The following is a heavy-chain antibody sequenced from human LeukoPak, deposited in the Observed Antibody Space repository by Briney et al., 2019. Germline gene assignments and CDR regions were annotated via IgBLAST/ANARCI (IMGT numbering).Heavy chain of an antibody. CDR1: GFTFRRYW. V-gene: IGHV3-74*03. CDR2: INSDGYST. CDR3: ARDYGG. J-gene: IGHJ4*02. D-gene: IGHD4/OR15-4a*01. Sequence: GRSLRLSCAASGFTFRRYWMHWVRQAPGRGLAWVSRINSDGYSTTYADSVRGRFTISRDNGKNTLYLQMDSLRVDDTAVYYCARDYGGWGQGTLVTVSS.